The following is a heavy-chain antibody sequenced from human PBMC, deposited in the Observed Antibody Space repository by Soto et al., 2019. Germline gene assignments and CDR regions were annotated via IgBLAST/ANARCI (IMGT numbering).Heavy chain of an antibody. CDR3: ARVSDYDFWSGYGREYYYYGMDV. D-gene: IGHD3-3*01. CDR2: IYYSGST. Sequence: PSETLSLTCTVSGVSISSGVYYWSWIRQHPGKGLEWIGCIYYSGSTYYNPSLKSRVTISVDTSKNQFSLKLSSVTAADTAVYYCARVSDYDFWSGYGREYYYYGMDVWGQGTTVTVS. CDR1: GVSISSGVYY. V-gene: IGHV4-31*03. J-gene: IGHJ6*02.